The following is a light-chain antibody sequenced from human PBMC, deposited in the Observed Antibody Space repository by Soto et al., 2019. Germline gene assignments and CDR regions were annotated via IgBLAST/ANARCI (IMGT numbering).Light chain of an antibody. CDR3: QQYESYSPWT. CDR2: DAS. V-gene: IGKV1-5*01. CDR1: QSISSS. J-gene: IGKJ1*01. Sequence: DIQMTQSPSSLSASVGDRVTITCGASQSISSSLNWYQQTPGKAPKLLIYDASTLQSGVPSRYSGSGSGTEFTLTISNLQPDNFATYYCQQYESYSPWTFGQRTNVDIK.